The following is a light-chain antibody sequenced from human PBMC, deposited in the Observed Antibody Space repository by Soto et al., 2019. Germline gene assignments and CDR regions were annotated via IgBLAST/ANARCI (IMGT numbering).Light chain of an antibody. Sequence: ENVLTQSPGTLSLSPGERATVSCRASQSITGSYLAWYQQTPGQAPRLLIYGASSRATGVPDRFSGSGSGTDFTLTISRLEHEDFAVYYCQQYYSIPLTFGGGTKVDIK. CDR2: GAS. J-gene: IGKJ4*01. CDR3: QQYYSIPLT. CDR1: QSITGSY. V-gene: IGKV3-20*01.